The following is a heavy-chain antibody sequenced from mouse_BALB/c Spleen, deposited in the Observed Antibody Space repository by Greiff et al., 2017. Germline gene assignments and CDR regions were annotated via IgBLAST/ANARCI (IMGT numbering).Heavy chain of an antibody. CDR3: ARSMITRGEVYYAMDY. D-gene: IGHD2-4*01. CDR2: IWGDGST. CDR1: GFSLTGYG. Sequence: VKLMESGPGLVAPSQSLSITCTVSGFSLTGYGVNWVRQPPGKGLEWLGMIWGDGSTDYNSALKSRLSISKDNSKSQVFLKMNSLQTDDTARYYCARSMITRGEVYYAMDYWGQGTSVTVSS. J-gene: IGHJ4*01. V-gene: IGHV2-6-7*01.